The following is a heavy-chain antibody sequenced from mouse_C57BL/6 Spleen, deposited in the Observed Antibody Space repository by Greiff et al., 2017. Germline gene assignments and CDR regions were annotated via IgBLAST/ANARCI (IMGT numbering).Heavy chain of an antibody. CDR1: GFTFSSYA. D-gene: IGHD1-1*01. CDR3: ARGSSYGYFDG. Sequence: EVHLVESGGGLVKPGGSLKLSCAASGFTFSSYAMSWVRQTPEKRLEWVATISDGGSYTYYPDNVKGRFTISRDNAKNNLYLQMSHLKSEDTAMYYCARGSSYGYFDGWGTGTTVTVSS. V-gene: IGHV5-4*01. CDR2: ISDGGSYT. J-gene: IGHJ1*03.